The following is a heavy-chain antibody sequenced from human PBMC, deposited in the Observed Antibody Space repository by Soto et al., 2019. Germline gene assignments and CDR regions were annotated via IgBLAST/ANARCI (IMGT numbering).Heavy chain of an antibody. CDR2: IYYSGST. D-gene: IGHD4-17*01. Sequence: SETLSLTCAVSGYSISSSNWWGWIRQPPGKGLEWIGYIYYSGSTYYNPSLKSRVTMSVDTSKNQFSLKLGSVTAVDTAVYYCARNFGYGDAKGWFDPWGQGTLVTVSS. V-gene: IGHV4-28*01. J-gene: IGHJ5*02. CDR1: GYSISSSNW. CDR3: ARNFGYGDAKGWFDP.